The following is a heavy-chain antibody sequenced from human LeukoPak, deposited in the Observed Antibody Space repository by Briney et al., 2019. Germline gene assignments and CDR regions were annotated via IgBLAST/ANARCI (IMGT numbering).Heavy chain of an antibody. CDR3: ARDRPYSSSGLRFDP. CDR2: VYSGGST. V-gene: IGHV4-4*07. D-gene: IGHD2-2*01. CDR1: GGSVSSYY. J-gene: IGHJ5*02. Sequence: PSETLSLTCTVSGGSVSSYYWSWIRQPAGKGLEWIGRVYSGGSTTYNPSLKSRVTMSVDTSKNQFSLDLSSVTAADTAVYFCARDRPYSSSGLRFDPWGQGTLVTVSS.